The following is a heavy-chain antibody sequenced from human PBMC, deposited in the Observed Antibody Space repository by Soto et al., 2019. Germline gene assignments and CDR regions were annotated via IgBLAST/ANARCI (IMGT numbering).Heavy chain of an antibody. CDR1: GGTFSSYA. V-gene: IGHV1-69*12. CDR2: IIPIFGTA. J-gene: IGHJ6*02. D-gene: IGHD3-10*01. Sequence: QVQLVQSGAEVKKPGSSVKVSCKASGGTFSSYAISWVRQAPGQGLEWMGGIIPIFGTANYAQKFQGRVTITADESTSTAYMELSSLRAEATAVYYCARDRYYGSGIRSTYYYYGMDVWGQGTTVTVSS. CDR3: ARDRYYGSGIRSTYYYYGMDV.